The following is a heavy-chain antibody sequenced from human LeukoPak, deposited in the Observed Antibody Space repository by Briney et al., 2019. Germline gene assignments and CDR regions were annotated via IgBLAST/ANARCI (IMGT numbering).Heavy chain of an antibody. V-gene: IGHV3-9*01. J-gene: IGHJ3*02. CDR1: GFTFDDYA. D-gene: IGHD3-22*01. CDR2: ISWNSGSI. CDR3: AKGGYYYDSSCYLGSFDI. Sequence: GGSLRLSCAASGFTFDDYAMHWVRQAPGKGLEWVSGISWNSGSIDYADPVKGRFTISRDNAKSSLYLQMNSLRAEDTALYYCAKGGYYYDSSCYLGSFDIWGQGTMVTVSS.